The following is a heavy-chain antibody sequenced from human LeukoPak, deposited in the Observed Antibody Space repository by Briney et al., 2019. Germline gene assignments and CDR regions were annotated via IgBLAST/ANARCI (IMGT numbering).Heavy chain of an antibody. V-gene: IGHV4-34*01. CDR2: INHSGST. D-gene: IGHD2-15*01. CDR3: ARAPGAALD. J-gene: IGHJ4*02. CDR1: GGSFSGYY. Sequence: SETLSLTCAVYGGSFSGYYWSWIRQPPGKGLEWIGEINHSGSTNYNPSLKSRVTVSLDTSKNQFSLKLSSVTATDTAVYYCARAPGAALDWGQGTLITVSS.